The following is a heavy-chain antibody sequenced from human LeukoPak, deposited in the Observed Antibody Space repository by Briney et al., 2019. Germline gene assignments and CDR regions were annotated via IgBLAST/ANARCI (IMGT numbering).Heavy chain of an antibody. V-gene: IGHV4-39*07. D-gene: IGHD2-2*01. CDR3: ARTSGCSSTSCFRGAFDY. Sequence: PSETLSLTCTVSGGSISSSSYYWGWIRQPPGKGLEWIGSIYYSGSTYYNPSLKSRVTISVDTSKNQFSLKLSSVTAADTAVYYCARTSGCSSTSCFRGAFDYWGQGTLVTVSS. CDR1: GGSISSSSYY. J-gene: IGHJ4*02. CDR2: IYYSGST.